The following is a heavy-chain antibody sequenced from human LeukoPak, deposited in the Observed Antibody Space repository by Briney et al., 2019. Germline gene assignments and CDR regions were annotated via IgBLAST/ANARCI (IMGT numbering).Heavy chain of an antibody. Sequence: SVKVSCKASGGTFSRYTISWVRQAPGQGLEWMGRIIPILGIANYAQKFQGRVTITADKSTSTAYMELSSLRSEDTAVYYCARAPSDSSANVFDYWGQGTLVTVSS. D-gene: IGHD3-22*01. CDR1: GGTFSRYT. J-gene: IGHJ4*02. CDR3: ARAPSDSSANVFDY. V-gene: IGHV1-69*02. CDR2: IIPILGIA.